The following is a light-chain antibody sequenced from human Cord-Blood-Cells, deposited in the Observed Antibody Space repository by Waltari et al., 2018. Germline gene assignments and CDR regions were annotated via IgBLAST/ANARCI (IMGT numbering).Light chain of an antibody. Sequence: SYELTQPPSVSASPGQTASITCAGDKLGDEYACWYQNKQGQSPVLVIDQDRKRPSGIPERFSGSNSGNTATLTISGTQAMDEADYYCQAWDSSTVVFGGGTKLTV. J-gene: IGLJ2*01. CDR1: KLGDEY. V-gene: IGLV3-1*01. CDR3: QAWDSSTVV. CDR2: QDR.